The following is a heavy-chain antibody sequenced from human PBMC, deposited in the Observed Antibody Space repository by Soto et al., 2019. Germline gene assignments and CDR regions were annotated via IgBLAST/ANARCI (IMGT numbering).Heavy chain of an antibody. Sequence: GGSLRLSCAASGFTFSSYAMHWVRQAPGKGLEWVAVISYDGSNRYYADSVKGRFTISRDNSKNTLYLQMNSLRDEDSAVYDCASDHYFWSGHYIYYYYGMDVWGQGTTVTVSS. CDR1: GFTFSSYA. CDR3: ASDHYFWSGHYIYYYYGMDV. V-gene: IGHV3-30-3*01. CDR2: ISYDGSNR. D-gene: IGHD3-3*01. J-gene: IGHJ6*02.